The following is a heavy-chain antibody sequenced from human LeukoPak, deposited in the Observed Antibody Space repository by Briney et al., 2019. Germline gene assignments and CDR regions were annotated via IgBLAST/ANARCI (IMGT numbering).Heavy chain of an antibody. J-gene: IGHJ4*02. Sequence: SETLSLTCTVSGGSISSCSYYWGWIRQPPGKGLEWIGSIYYSGSTYYNPSLKSRVTISVDTSKNQFSLKLSSVTAADTAVYYCARSPGYCSSTSCYARLHPGFFDYWGQGTLVTVSS. CDR2: IYYSGST. D-gene: IGHD2-2*01. V-gene: IGHV4-39*01. CDR3: ARSPGYCSSTSCYARLHPGFFDY. CDR1: GGSISSCSYY.